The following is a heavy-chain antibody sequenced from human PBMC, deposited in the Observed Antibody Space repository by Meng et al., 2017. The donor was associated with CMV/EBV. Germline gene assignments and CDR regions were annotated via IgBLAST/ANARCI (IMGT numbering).Heavy chain of an antibody. Sequence: HTFSRDRIKWVHQAPGQGLEWMGRINPERGATNDAQKFEGSVTMTEDTSISTAYMELSNLKSDDAALYYWARVVLRFLEWSPGWFDPWGQGTLVTVSS. CDR1: HTFSRDR. J-gene: IGHJ5*02. CDR3: ARVVLRFLEWSPGWFDP. CDR2: INPERGAT. D-gene: IGHD3-3*01. V-gene: IGHV1-2*02.